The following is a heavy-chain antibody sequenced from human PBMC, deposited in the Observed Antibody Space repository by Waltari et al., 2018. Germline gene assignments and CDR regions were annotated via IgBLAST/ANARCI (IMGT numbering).Heavy chain of an antibody. D-gene: IGHD3-22*01. CDR3: AKDYYDSPLDY. CDR1: GFTFSSYA. CDR2: IYSGGST. Sequence: EVQLLESGGGLVQPGGSLRLSCAASGFTFSSYAMSWVRQAPGKGLEWVSVIYSGGSTYYADSVKGRFTISRDNSKNTLYLQMNSLRAEDTAVYYCAKDYYDSPLDYWGQGTLVIVSS. J-gene: IGHJ4*02. V-gene: IGHV3-23*03.